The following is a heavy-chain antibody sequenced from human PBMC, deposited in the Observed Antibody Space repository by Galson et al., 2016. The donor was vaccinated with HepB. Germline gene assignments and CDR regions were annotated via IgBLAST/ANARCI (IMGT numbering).Heavy chain of an antibody. J-gene: IGHJ4*02. D-gene: IGHD5-24*01. CDR1: GFTFGDYY. CDR3: ERDPGYITSAPFFDY. V-gene: IGHV3-11*04. CDR2: ISTSGTNT. Sequence: SLRLSCAASGFTFGDYYMTWIRHAPGKGLEWVSYISTSGTNTYYADSVKGRFTISRDNAKNSLYVQMSSLRVEDTALYYCERDPGYITSAPFFDYWGQGTLVTVSS.